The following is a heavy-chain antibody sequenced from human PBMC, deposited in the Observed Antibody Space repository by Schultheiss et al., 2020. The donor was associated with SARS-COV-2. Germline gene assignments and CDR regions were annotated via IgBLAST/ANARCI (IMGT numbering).Heavy chain of an antibody. D-gene: IGHD4-23*01. CDR3: ATVRGDYGGNLYY. CDR2: ISAYKSNT. V-gene: IGHV1-18*01. J-gene: IGHJ4*02. Sequence: ASVKVSCKASGGTFSSYAISWVRQAPGQGLEWMGWISAYKSNTNYAQKLQGRVTMTTDTSTSTAYMELRSLRSDDTAVYYCATVRGDYGGNLYYWGQGTLVTVSS. CDR1: GGTFSSYA.